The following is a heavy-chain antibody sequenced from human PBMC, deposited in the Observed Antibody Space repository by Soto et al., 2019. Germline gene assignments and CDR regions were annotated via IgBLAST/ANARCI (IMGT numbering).Heavy chain of an antibody. CDR1: GGSITNYY. CDR3: ARHGFGPLHGLVDV. J-gene: IGHJ6*02. D-gene: IGHD3-10*01. V-gene: IGHV4-59*08. Sequence: QVQLQESGPGLVKPSETLSLTCTVSGGSITNYYCSWFRQPPGKGLEWIGYINYDGYSAYNLSLNRRVTLSMDASKTQFSLMLESVTATDTALYYCARHGFGPLHGLVDVWGPGTTVIVSS. CDR2: INYDGYS.